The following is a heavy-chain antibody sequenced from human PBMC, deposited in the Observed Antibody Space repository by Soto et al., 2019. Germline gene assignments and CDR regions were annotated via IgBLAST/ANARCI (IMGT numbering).Heavy chain of an antibody. CDR2: IKQDGSEK. V-gene: IGHV3-7*03. CDR3: ARTYDSSGYYYGYYFDY. Sequence: LRLSCAASGFTFSRYWMSCVRQAPGKGLEWVANIKQDGSEKYYVDSVKSRFTISRDNAKNSLYLQMNSLRAEDTAVYYCARTYDSSGYYYGYYFDYWGQGXMVTVCS. D-gene: IGHD3-22*01. J-gene: IGHJ4*02. CDR1: GFTFSRYW.